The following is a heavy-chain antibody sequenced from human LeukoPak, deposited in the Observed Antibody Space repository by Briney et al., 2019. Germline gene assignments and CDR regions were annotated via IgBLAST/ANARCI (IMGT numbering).Heavy chain of an antibody. D-gene: IGHD6-25*01. CDR2: IYPGDSDT. V-gene: IGHV5-51*01. CDR3: ARRSAAAPDY. Sequence: KVGESLKISCKGSGYIFTNYLIGWVRQMPAKGLEWMGIIYPGDSDTRYSPSFQGQGIISADKSISTAYLQWSSLKASDTAMYYCARRSAAAPDYWGQGTLVTVSS. J-gene: IGHJ4*02. CDR1: GYIFTNYL.